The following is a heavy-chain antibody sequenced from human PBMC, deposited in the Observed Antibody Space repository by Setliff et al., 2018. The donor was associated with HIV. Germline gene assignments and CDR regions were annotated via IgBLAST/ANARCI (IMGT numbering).Heavy chain of an antibody. CDR1: GGIISSDSFF. V-gene: IGHV4-61*09. J-gene: IGHJ4*02. D-gene: IGHD3-16*01. CDR3: ASRAGGDY. Sequence: SETLSLTCTVSGGIISSDSFFWSWIRQPAGKGLEWIGHISATGSTNYNPSLKSRVTMSLDTSKNQFSLNLNSVTAADTAVYYCASRAGGDYWGQGTLVTVSS. CDR2: ISATGST.